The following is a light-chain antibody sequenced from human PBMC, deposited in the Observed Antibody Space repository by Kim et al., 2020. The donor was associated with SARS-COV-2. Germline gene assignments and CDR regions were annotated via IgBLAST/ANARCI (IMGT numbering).Light chain of an antibody. Sequence: SLSPGQTARVTCSGDKLGDKYVYWYQKKPGQSPELLIYQDDKWPSGSHERFSGSISGNTATLTISETQAMDEADYFCQTWDSSRGVFGTGTKVAV. CDR3: QTWDSSRGV. J-gene: IGLJ1*01. V-gene: IGLV3-1*01. CDR1: KLGDKY. CDR2: QDD.